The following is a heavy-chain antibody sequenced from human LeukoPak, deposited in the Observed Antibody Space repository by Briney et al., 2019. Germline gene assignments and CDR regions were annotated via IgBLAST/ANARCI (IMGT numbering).Heavy chain of an antibody. CDR3: ARVFRYCSSTSCYKYDY. J-gene: IGHJ4*02. CDR2: ISAYNGNT. Sequence: ASVKVSCKASGYTFTSYGISWVRQAPGQGLEWMGWISAYNGNTNYGQKLQGRVTMTTDTSTSTAYMELRSLRSDDTAVYYCARVFRYCSSTSCYKYDYWGQGTLVTVSS. V-gene: IGHV1-18*01. CDR1: GYTFTSYG. D-gene: IGHD2-2*01.